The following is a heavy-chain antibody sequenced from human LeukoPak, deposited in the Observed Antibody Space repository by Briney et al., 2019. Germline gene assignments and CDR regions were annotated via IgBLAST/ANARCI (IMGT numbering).Heavy chain of an antibody. J-gene: IGHJ6*02. CDR3: ARDIRMGGMDV. Sequence: SVKVSCKASGGTFSSYAISWVRQAPGQGLEWMGRIIPILGIANYAQKFQGRVTITADKSTSTAYMELSSLRSEDTAVYYCARDIRMGGMDVWGQGTTVTVSS. V-gene: IGHV1-69*04. CDR2: IIPILGIA. D-gene: IGHD2-21*01. CDR1: GGTFSSYA.